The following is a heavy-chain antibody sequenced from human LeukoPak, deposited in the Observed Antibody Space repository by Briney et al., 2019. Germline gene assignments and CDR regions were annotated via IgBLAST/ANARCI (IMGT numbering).Heavy chain of an antibody. CDR1: GFTFSSYW. J-gene: IGHJ4*02. CDR3: ARDYYDSSDLDY. D-gene: IGHD3-22*01. CDR2: INSDGSST. V-gene: IGHV3-74*01. Sequence: GGSLRLSCAASGFTFSSYWMHWVRQAPGKGLVWVSRINSDGSSTSYADSVKGQFTISRDNAKNTLYLQMNSLRAEDTAVYYCARDYYDSSDLDYWGQGTLVTVSS.